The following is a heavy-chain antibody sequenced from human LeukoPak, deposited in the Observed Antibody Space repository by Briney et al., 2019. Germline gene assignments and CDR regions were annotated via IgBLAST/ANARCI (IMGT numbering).Heavy chain of an antibody. Sequence: KPGASVKVSCKASGYTFTGYYIHWVRQAPGQGLEWMGWINPISGGTNFAQKFQGRVTLTRDTSISTAYMELSRLRSDDTAVYYCAREGGYSSTWSNYWGQGTLVTVSS. J-gene: IGHJ4*02. CDR3: AREGGYSSTWSNY. CDR2: INPISGGT. CDR1: GYTFTGYY. V-gene: IGHV1-2*02. D-gene: IGHD6-13*01.